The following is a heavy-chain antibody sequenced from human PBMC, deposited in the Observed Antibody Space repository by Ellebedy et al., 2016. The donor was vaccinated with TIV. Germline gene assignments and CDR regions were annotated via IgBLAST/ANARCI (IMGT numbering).Heavy chain of an antibody. J-gene: IGHJ4*02. CDR3: ARDPGGWSLDS. CDR1: PFTFTNHG. V-gene: IGHV3-33*01. Sequence: PGGSLRLSCAASPFTFTNHGFLSVRHAPGKGLEWVAVIWYDGTKKYYADSVKGRFTISRDNSKNTVYLEMNSLRAEDTAVYYCARDPGGWSLDSWGQGTLVTVSS. D-gene: IGHD6-19*01. CDR2: IWYDGTKK.